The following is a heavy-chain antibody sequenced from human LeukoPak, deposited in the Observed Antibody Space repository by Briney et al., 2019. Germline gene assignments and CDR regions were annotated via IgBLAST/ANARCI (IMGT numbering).Heavy chain of an antibody. CDR2: IYYSGST. Sequence: PSETLSLTCTVSGGSISSYYWSWIRQPPGKGLEWIGYIYYSGSTNYNPSLKSRVTISVDTSKNQFSLKLSSVTAADTAVYYCARASPYYDFWSGPHYYYYGMDVWGQGTTVTVSS. D-gene: IGHD3-3*01. CDR3: ARASPYYDFWSGPHYYYYGMDV. V-gene: IGHV4-59*01. J-gene: IGHJ6*02. CDR1: GGSISSYY.